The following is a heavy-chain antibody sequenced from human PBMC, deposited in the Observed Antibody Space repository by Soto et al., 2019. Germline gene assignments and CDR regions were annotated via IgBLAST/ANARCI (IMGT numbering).Heavy chain of an antibody. CDR3: ASAGVDTAMVNY. CDR1: GGPVSSGSYY. J-gene: IGHJ4*02. CDR2: IYYSGST. Sequence: QVQLQESGPGLVKPSETLSLTCTVSGGPVSSGSYYWSWIRQPPGKGLEWIGYIYYSGSTNYNPSLKSRVTISVDTSKNQFSLKLSSVTAADTAVYYCASAGVDTAMVNYWGQGTLVTVSS. D-gene: IGHD5-18*01. V-gene: IGHV4-61*01.